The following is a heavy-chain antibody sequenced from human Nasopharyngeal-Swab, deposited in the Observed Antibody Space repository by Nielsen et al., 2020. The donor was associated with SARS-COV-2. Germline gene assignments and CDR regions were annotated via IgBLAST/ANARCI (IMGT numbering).Heavy chain of an antibody. J-gene: IGHJ6*02. Sequence: GGSLRLSCAASGFTINSFAMHWVRQAPGKGLEWVAVISCDGNNKYYADSVKGRFTISRDNSKNTVYLQMNSLRPEDTAVYYCARDVASGFGELFPLLRGLDIWGHGTTVTVSS. CDR3: ARDVASGFGELFPLLRGLDI. CDR1: GFTINSFA. D-gene: IGHD3-10*01. CDR2: ISCDGNNK. V-gene: IGHV3-30-3*01.